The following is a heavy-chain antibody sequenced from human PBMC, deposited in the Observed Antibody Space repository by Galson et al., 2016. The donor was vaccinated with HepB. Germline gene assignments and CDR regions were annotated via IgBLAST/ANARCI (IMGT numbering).Heavy chain of an antibody. D-gene: IGHD2-2*01. CDR3: AKDHGYCRSTRGWDCHFDRLG. CDR1: GFTFSNYH. Sequence: SLRLSCAASGFTFSNYHMNWLRQPQGKGLEWVSFVSSGGDDTHYTDSVRGRFTVSRDNAKDTLYLQMDNLRAEDTATYYCAKDHGYCRSTRGWDCHFDRLGRGLGTLVSVA. J-gene: IGHJ4*01. V-gene: IGHV3-23*01. CDR2: VSSGGDDT.